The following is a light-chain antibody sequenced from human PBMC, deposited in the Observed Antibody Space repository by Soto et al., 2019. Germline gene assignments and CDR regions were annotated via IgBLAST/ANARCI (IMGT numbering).Light chain of an antibody. V-gene: IGLV1-44*01. CDR3: AAWDDSLNGRYV. Sequence: QAVVTQPPSASGTPGQRGIISCSGSSSHIGSNTVNWYQQLPGTAPKLLIYSNNQRPSGVPDRFSGSKSGTSASLAISGLQSEDEADYYCAAWDDSLNGRYVFGTGTKLTVL. CDR2: SNN. J-gene: IGLJ1*01. CDR1: SSHIGSNT.